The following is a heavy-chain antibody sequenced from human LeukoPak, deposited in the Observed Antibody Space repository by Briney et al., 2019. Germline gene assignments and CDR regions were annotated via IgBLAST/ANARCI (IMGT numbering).Heavy chain of an antibody. CDR2: FDPEDGET. V-gene: IGHV1-24*01. J-gene: IGHJ4*02. CDR1: GYTLTELS. Sequence: ASVKVSCKVSGYTLTELSMHWVRQAPGKGLEWMGGFDPEDGETIYAQKFQGRVTTTEDTSTDTAYMELSSLRSEDTAVYYCATASLYCGGDCFDYWGQGTLVTVSS. D-gene: IGHD2-21*01. CDR3: ATASLYCGGDCFDY.